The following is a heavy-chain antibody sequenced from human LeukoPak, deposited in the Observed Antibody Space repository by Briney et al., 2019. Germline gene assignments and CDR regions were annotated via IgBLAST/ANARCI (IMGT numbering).Heavy chain of an antibody. V-gene: IGHV4-31*03. J-gene: IGHJ4*02. CDR3: NRYSSGWYSDY. CDR1: GGSISSGGYY. D-gene: IGHD6-19*01. Sequence: SQTLSLTCTVSGGSISSGGYYWSWIRQHPGKGLEWIGYIYYSGSTYYNPSLKSRVTKSVDTSKNQFSLKLSSVTAADTAVYYCNRYSSGWYSDYWGQGTLVTVSS. CDR2: IYYSGST.